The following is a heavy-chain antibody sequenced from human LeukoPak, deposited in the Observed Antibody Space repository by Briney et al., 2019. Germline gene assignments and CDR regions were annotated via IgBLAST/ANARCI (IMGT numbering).Heavy chain of an antibody. D-gene: IGHD3-22*01. V-gene: IGHV3-7*01. CDR1: GFTFSSYW. Sequence: GGSLRLSCAASGFTFSSYWMSWVRQAPGKGLEWVANIKQDGSEKYYVDSVKGRFTISRDNAKNSLYLQMNSLRAEDTAVYYCAREFDYYDSTFFDYWGQGTLVTVSS. CDR2: IKQDGSEK. J-gene: IGHJ4*02. CDR3: AREFDYYDSTFFDY.